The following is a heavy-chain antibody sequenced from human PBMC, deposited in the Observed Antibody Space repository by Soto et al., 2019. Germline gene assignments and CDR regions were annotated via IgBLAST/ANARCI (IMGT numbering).Heavy chain of an antibody. CDR3: ARSLDSSGSSFDY. CDR2: IYYSGST. Sequence: SETLSLTCTVSGGSITGGSFYWTWIRQHPGKGLEWIGYIYYSGSTYYNPSLKSRLNISFDTSKNQFSLKLTSVTATDTAVYYCARSLDSSGSSFDYWGQGRLVT. J-gene: IGHJ4*02. CDR1: GGSITGGSFY. D-gene: IGHD3-22*01. V-gene: IGHV4-31*03.